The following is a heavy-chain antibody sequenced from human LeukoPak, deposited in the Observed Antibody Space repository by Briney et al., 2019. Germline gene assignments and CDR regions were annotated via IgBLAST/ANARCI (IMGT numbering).Heavy chain of an antibody. CDR1: GYTFTGYY. CDR2: INPNSGGT. CDR3: AREYYDFWSGLHYFDY. J-gene: IGHJ4*02. V-gene: IGHV1-2*02. D-gene: IGHD3-3*01. Sequence: SVKVSCKASGYTFTGYYMHWVRQAPGQGLEWMGWINPNSGGTNYAQKFQGRVTMTRDTSISTAYMELSRLRSDDTAVYYCAREYYDFWSGLHYFDYWGQGTLVTVSS.